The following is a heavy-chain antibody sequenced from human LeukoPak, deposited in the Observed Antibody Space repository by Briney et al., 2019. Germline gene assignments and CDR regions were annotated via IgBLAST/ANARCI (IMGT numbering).Heavy chain of an antibody. CDR1: GYTFTGYY. D-gene: IGHD6-19*01. J-gene: IGHJ5*02. CDR2: INPNSGGT. V-gene: IGHV1-2*02. CDR3: AKDAGIAVAGGWFDP. Sequence: SVKVSCKASGYTFTGYYVHWVRQAPGQGLEWMGWINPNSGGTNYAQKFQGRVTMTRDTSISTAYMELSRLRSDDTAVYSCAKDAGIAVAGGWFDPWGQGTLVTVSS.